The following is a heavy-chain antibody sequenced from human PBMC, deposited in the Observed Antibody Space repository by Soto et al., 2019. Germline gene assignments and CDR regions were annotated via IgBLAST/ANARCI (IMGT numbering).Heavy chain of an antibody. Sequence: QVQLQESGPGLVKPSQTLSLTCTVSGGSISSGGYYWSWIRQHPGKGLEWIGYIYNSGSTYYNPPPKSRVTISVDTSKNQFSLKLSSVTAADTAVYYCAREVVNYDAFDIWGQGTMVTVSS. J-gene: IGHJ3*02. CDR2: IYNSGST. V-gene: IGHV4-31*03. CDR1: GGSISSGGYY. D-gene: IGHD2-15*01. CDR3: AREVVNYDAFDI.